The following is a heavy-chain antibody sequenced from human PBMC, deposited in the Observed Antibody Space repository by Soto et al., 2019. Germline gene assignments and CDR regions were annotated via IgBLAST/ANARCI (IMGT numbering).Heavy chain of an antibody. Sequence: EVQVVESVGGLVQPGGSLRLSCAASGFTVSSDYMSWVRQAPGKGLEWVSVIYSGGTTYYADSVKGRFTISRDNPKNTLYLQRNSLRAEETAVYYCARDPGYRNGVSFWGQGTTVPVSS. CDR3: ARDPGYRNGVSF. J-gene: IGHJ6*02. CDR1: GFTVSSDY. V-gene: IGHV3-66*01. D-gene: IGHD5-12*01. CDR2: IYSGGTT.